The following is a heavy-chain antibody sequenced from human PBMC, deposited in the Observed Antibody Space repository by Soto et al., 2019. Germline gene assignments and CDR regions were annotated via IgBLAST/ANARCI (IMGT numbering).Heavy chain of an antibody. CDR3: ARGGGDIVVVPAAVVQLWLPAFDY. V-gene: IGHV5-51*01. CDR1: GYSFTSYW. J-gene: IGHJ4*02. CDR2: IYPGGSDI. D-gene: IGHD2-2*01. Sequence: GESLKISCKGSGYSFTSYWTGWVRQMPGKGLEWMGIIYPGGSDIRYSPSFQGQVTISADKSISTAYLQWSSLKASDTAMYYCARGGGDIVVVPAAVVQLWLPAFDYWGQGTLVTVSS.